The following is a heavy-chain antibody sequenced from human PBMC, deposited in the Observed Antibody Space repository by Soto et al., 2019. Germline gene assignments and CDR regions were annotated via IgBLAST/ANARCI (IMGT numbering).Heavy chain of an antibody. CDR3: ARLKPTYDYIWGSYRRPNWFDP. V-gene: IGHV1-18*01. D-gene: IGHD3-16*02. J-gene: IGHJ5*02. CDR2: ISAYNGNT. Sequence: ASVKVSCKASGYTFTSYGISWVRQAPGQGLEWMGWISAYNGNTNYAQKLQGRVTMTTDTSTSTAYMELRSLRSDDTAVYYCARLKPTYDYIWGSYRRPNWFDPRGQGTLVTVSS. CDR1: GYTFTSYG.